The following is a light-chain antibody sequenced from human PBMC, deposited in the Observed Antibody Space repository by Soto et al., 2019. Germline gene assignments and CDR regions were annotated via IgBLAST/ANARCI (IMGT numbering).Light chain of an antibody. CDR2: GAS. CDR1: QSVSGSY. Sequence: EIVLTQSPGTLSLSPGERATLSCRASQSVSGSYIAWDQQKPGQAPRLLIYGASSRATGLPDRFSGSGSGTDFTLTIGRLEPEDFAVYYCQQYGSSLFTFGPGTKVDIK. J-gene: IGKJ3*01. V-gene: IGKV3-20*01. CDR3: QQYGSSLFT.